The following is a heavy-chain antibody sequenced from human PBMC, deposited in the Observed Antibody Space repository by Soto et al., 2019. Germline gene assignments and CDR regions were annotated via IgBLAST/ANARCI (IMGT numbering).Heavy chain of an antibody. D-gene: IGHD3-22*01. CDR2: ISYDGSNK. V-gene: IGHV3-30*18. CDR1: GFTFSSYG. CDR3: AKDYYDDEYYFDY. Sequence: GGSLRLSCAASGFTFSSYGMHWVRQAPGKGLEWVAVISYDGSNKYYADSVKGRFTISRDNSKNTLYLQMNSLRAEDTAVYYCAKDYYDDEYYFDYWGQGTLVTVSS. J-gene: IGHJ4*02.